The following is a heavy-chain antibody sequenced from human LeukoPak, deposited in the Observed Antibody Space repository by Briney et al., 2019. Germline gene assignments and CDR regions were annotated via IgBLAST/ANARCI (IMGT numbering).Heavy chain of an antibody. D-gene: IGHD1-26*01. Sequence: GGSLRLSCAASGFIFDDYGMSWVGQVPGKRLEWVSGINGGDRGYADSVKGRFTISRDNAKNSLYLQMNSLRAEDTALYYCGRDRGSGRYSAGDYWGQGILLTVSS. CDR2: INGGDR. CDR3: GRDRGSGRYSAGDY. CDR1: GFIFDDYG. V-gene: IGHV3-20*04. J-gene: IGHJ4*02.